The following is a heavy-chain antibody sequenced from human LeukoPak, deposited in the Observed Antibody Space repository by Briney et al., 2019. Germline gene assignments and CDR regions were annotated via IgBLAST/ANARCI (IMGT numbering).Heavy chain of an antibody. D-gene: IGHD3-10*01. CDR2: ITDSNGNT. CDR1: GYTFTNYG. J-gene: IGHJ4*02. V-gene: IGHV1-18*01. CDR3: ARTYYYSSGTYSVY. Sequence: GSVRVSCKASGYTFTNYGITWVRQAPGEGVEGMGWITDSNGNTDYAAKFQGRVTMTTDKYTNRAYMEVKSLRSDDTALYYSARTYYYSSGTYSVYWGQGTLVTVSS.